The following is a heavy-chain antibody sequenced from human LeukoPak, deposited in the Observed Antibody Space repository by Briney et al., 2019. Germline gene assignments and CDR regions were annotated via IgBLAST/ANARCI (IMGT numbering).Heavy chain of an antibody. V-gene: IGHV3-7*01. Sequence: PGGSLRLSREASGFTFSSFWMSWVRQAPGKGLEWVANVQRDGSEKYYVDSVKGRFTISRDNAKNSLYLQMNSLRADDTAVYYCAKDRVAYCGGDCYYDFWGQGTLVTVSS. D-gene: IGHD2-21*02. CDR2: VQRDGSEK. CDR1: GFTFSSFW. J-gene: IGHJ4*02. CDR3: AKDRVAYCGGDCYYDF.